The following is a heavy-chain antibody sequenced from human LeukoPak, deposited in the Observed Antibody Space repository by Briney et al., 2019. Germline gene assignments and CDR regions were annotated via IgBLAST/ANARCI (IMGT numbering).Heavy chain of an antibody. D-gene: IGHD2-21*02. J-gene: IGHJ6*03. Sequence: PGGSLRLSCAASGFTFNTAWMSWFRQAPGKGLVWVSRINSDESSTSYADSVKGRFTISRDNAKNTLYLQMNSLRAEDTAVYYCARAGYCGGDCYFWASSYYYYMDVWGKGTTVTVSS. CDR1: GFTFNTAW. CDR3: ARAGYCGGDCYFWASSYYYYMDV. CDR2: INSDESST. V-gene: IGHV3-74*01.